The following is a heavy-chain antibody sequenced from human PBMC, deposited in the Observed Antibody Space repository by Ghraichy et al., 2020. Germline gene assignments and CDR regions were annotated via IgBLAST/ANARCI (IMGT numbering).Heavy chain of an antibody. J-gene: IGHJ6*02. CDR3: ARERITMVRGVIRLGGMDV. CDR2: IWYDGSNK. CDR1: GFTFSSYG. Sequence: GESLNISCAASGFTFSSYGMHWVRQAPGKGLEWVAVIWYDGSNKYYADSVKGRFTISRDNSKNTLYLQMNSLRAEDTAVYYCARERITMVRGVIRLGGMDVWGQGTTVTVSS. V-gene: IGHV3-33*01. D-gene: IGHD3-10*01.